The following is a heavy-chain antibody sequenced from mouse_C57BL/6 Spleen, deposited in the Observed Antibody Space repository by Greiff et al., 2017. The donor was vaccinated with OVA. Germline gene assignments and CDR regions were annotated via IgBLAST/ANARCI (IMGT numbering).Heavy chain of an antibody. J-gene: IGHJ3*01. D-gene: IGHD2-4*01. Sequence: VQLQQPGAELVMPGASVKLSCKASGYTFTSYWMHWVKQRPGQGLEWIGEIAPSDSSPNYNQKFKGKSTLTVDKSSSTAYMQLSSLTSEDSAVYYCARVYYDYDRGFAYWGQGTLVTVSA. CDR3: ARVYYDYDRGFAY. CDR1: GYTFTSYW. CDR2: IAPSDSSP. V-gene: IGHV1-69*01.